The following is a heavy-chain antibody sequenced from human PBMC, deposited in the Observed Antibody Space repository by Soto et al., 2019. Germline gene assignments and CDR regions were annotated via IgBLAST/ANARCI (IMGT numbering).Heavy chain of an antibody. CDR2: INPNSGGT. J-gene: IGHJ6*01. CDR1: GYTFTGYY. D-gene: IGHD6-19*01. CDR3: ARAADSSGLYRGPYYYYGMDV. V-gene: IGHV1-2*02. Sequence: ASVKVSCKASGYTFTGYYMHWVRQAPGQGLEWMGWINPNSGGTNYAQKFQGRVTMTRDTSISTAYMELSRLRSDDTAVYYCARAADSSGLYRGPYYYYGMDVWRQAITVTV.